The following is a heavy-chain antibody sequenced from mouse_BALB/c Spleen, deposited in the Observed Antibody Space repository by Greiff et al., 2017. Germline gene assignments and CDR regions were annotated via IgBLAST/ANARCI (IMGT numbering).Heavy chain of an antibody. V-gene: IGHV1-82*01. CDR3: TRSDYYGSSWAMDY. CDR2: IYPGDGDT. Sequence: VQLQQSGPELVKPGASVKISCKASGYAFSSSWMNWVKQRPGQGLEWIGRIYPGDGDTNYNGKFKGKATLTADKSSSTAYMQLSSLTSVDSAVYYCTRSDYYGSSWAMDYWGQGTSVTVSS. D-gene: IGHD1-1*01. CDR1: GYAFSSSW. J-gene: IGHJ4*01.